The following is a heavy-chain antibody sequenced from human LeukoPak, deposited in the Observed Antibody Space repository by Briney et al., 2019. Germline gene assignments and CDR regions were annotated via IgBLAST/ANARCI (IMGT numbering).Heavy chain of an antibody. J-gene: IGHJ4*02. Sequence: SGTLSLTCAVSGVSISSSNWWSWVRQPPGKGLEWIGEIYYSGSTNYNPSLKSRVTISVDKSKNQFSLQLSSVTAADTAVYYCARGGGYCTNGVCYYYFDYWGQGTLVTVSS. CDR1: GVSISSSNW. D-gene: IGHD2-8*01. CDR2: IYYSGST. CDR3: ARGGGYCTNGVCYYYFDY. V-gene: IGHV4-4*02.